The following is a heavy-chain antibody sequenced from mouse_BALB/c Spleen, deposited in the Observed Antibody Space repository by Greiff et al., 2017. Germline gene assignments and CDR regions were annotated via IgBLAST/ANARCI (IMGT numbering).Heavy chain of an antibody. D-gene: IGHD1-1*01. CDR3: TLYYYGSSSFAY. J-gene: IGHJ3*01. Sequence: EVKLEESGGGLVQPGGSMKLSCVASGFTFSSYWMSWVRQSPEKGLEWVAEIRLKSDNYATHYAESVKGKFTISRDDSKSRLYLQMNSLRAEDTGIYYCTLYYYGSSSFAYWGQGTLVTVSA. V-gene: IGHV6-6*02. CDR1: GFTFSSYW. CDR2: IRLKSDNYAT.